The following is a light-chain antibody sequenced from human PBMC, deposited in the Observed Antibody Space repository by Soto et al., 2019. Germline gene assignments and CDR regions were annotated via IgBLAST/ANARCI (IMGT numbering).Light chain of an antibody. CDR2: DAS. CDR1: QSVSDY. J-gene: IGKJ3*01. CDR3: QHRRT. V-gene: IGKV3-11*01. Sequence: EVVLTQSPATLSLSPGERATLSCRASQSVSDYLAWYQQKPGQAPRLLIYDASNRATGIPARFSGSGSGTDFTLTISNLGPEDFVVYYCQHRRTFGPGTKVDIK.